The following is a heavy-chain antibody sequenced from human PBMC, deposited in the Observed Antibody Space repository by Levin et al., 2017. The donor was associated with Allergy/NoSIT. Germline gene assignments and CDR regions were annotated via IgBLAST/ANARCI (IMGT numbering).Heavy chain of an antibody. CDR1: GFTFSSYS. CDR3: ARERGGSNRRYYYYYGMDV. J-gene: IGHJ6*02. D-gene: IGHD2-15*01. V-gene: IGHV3-21*01. Sequence: GGSLRLSCAASGFTFSSYSMNWVRQAPGKGLEWVSSISSSSSYIYYADSVKGRFTISRDNAKNSLYLQMNSLRAEDTAVYYCARERGGSNRRYYYYYGMDVWGQGTTVTVSS. CDR2: ISSSSSYI.